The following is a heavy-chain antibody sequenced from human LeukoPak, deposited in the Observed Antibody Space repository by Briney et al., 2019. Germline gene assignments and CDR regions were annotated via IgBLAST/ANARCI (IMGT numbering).Heavy chain of an antibody. V-gene: IGHV3-23*01. D-gene: IGHD3-22*01. CDR1: GFTFSSYA. CDR3: AKDGYYDSSGYHRS. CDR2: ISGSGGST. J-gene: IGHJ4*02. Sequence: GGSLRLSCAASGFTFSSYAMSWVRPAPGKGLEWVSAISGSGGSTYYADSVKGRFTISRDNSKNTLYLQMNSLRAEDTAAYYCAKDGYYDSSGYHRSWGQGTLVTVSS.